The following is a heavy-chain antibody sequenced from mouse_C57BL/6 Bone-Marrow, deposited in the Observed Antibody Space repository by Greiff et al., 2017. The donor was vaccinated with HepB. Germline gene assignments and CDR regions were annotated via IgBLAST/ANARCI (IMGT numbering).Heavy chain of an antibody. CDR2: ISDGGSYT. D-gene: IGHD4-1*01. J-gene: IGHJ3*01. CDR3: APNWDEIAY. V-gene: IGHV5-4*01. CDR1: GFTFSSYA. Sequence: EVQRVESGGGLVKPGGSLKLSCAASGFTFSSYAMSWVRQTPEKRLEWVATISDGGSYTYYPDNVKGRFTIARDNAKNNLYLQMSHLKSEDTAMYYCAPNWDEIAYWGQGTLVTVSA.